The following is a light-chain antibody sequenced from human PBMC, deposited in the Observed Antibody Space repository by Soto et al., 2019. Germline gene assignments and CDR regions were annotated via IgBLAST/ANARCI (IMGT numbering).Light chain of an antibody. V-gene: IGKV3-11*01. CDR1: QSVSSS. Sequence: EIVLTQSPATLSLSPGERATLSCRARQSVSSSLAWYQQKPGQAPRLLIYDASNRATGIPARFSGSGSGTDFTLTISSLEPEDFAVYYCQQRSNWPPGFTFGPGTKVDIK. CDR3: QQRSNWPPGFT. CDR2: DAS. J-gene: IGKJ3*01.